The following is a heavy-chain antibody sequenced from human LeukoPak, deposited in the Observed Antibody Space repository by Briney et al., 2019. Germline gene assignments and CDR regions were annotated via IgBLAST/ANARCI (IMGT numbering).Heavy chain of an antibody. CDR2: IIPIFGTA. D-gene: IGHD2-15*01. J-gene: IGHJ4*02. V-gene: IGHV1-69*13. Sequence: SVKVSCKASGGTFSSYAISWVRQAPGQELEWMGGIIPIFGTANYAQKFQGRVTITADESASTAYMELSSLRSEDTAVYYCARGRLGYCSGGSCYFDYWGQGTLVTVSS. CDR3: ARGRLGYCSGGSCYFDY. CDR1: GGTFSSYA.